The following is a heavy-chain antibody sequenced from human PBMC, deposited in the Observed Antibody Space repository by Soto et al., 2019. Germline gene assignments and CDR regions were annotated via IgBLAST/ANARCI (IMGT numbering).Heavy chain of an antibody. CDR3: TTVGVAAPIDGNYYYGMDV. D-gene: IGHD6-19*01. V-gene: IGHV3-15*07. CDR2: IKSKTDGGTT. Sequence: PGGSLRLSCAASGFNFSNAWMNWVRQDPGKGLEWVGRIKSKTDGGTTDYAAPVKGRFTISRDDSKNTLYLQMNSLKTEDTAVYYCTTVGVAAPIDGNYYYGMDVWGQGTTVTVSS. CDR1: GFNFSNAW. J-gene: IGHJ6*02.